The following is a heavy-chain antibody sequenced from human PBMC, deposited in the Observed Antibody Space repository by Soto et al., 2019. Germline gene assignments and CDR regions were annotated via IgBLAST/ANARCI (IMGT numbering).Heavy chain of an antibody. J-gene: IGHJ4*02. CDR1: GFSLSTSGVG. Sequence: QITLKESGPTLVKPTQTLTLTCTFSGFSLSTSGVGVGWIRQPPGKALEWLALIYWDDDKRYSPSLKSRLTITKDTSKNQVVLTMTNMDPVDTATYYCAHRPEPIAAAGDPQYYFDYWGQGTLVTVSS. V-gene: IGHV2-5*02. D-gene: IGHD6-13*01. CDR2: IYWDDDK. CDR3: AHRPEPIAAAGDPQYYFDY.